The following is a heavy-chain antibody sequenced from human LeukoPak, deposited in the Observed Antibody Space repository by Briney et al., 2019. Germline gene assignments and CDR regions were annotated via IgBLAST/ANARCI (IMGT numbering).Heavy chain of an antibody. CDR1: GYTFTGYY. D-gene: IGHD3-22*01. Sequence: GASVKVSCKASGYTFTGYYMHWVRQAPGQGLEWMGWINPNSGGTNYAQKFQGRVTMTRDTSISTAYMELSSLRSEDTAVYYCARVPDYYDSRGGAYYYGMDVWGQGTTVTVSS. CDR2: INPNSGGT. CDR3: ARVPDYYDSRGGAYYYGMDV. V-gene: IGHV1-2*02. J-gene: IGHJ6*02.